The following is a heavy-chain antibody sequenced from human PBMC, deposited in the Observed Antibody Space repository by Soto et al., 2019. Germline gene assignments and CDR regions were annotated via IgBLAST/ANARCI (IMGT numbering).Heavy chain of an antibody. D-gene: IGHD6-13*01. Sequence: QVHLVQSGAEVKKHGASVKVSGKASGYTFTSYDINWVRQATGQGHEWMGWMKPNSGNTGYAHKFQGRVTMTRNTVLSTVYMELSSLRSEDTVVYYCARGFEAAAPTGDYYYYDRDVCGKGTTFTVSS. CDR1: GYTFTSYD. CDR2: MKPNSGNT. J-gene: IGHJ6*03. V-gene: IGHV1-8*01. CDR3: ARGFEAAAPTGDYYYYDRDV.